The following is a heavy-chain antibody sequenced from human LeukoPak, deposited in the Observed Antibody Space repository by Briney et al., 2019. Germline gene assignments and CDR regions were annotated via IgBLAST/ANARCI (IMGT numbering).Heavy chain of an antibody. CDR3: ARMSLEFNWFDP. D-gene: IGHD5/OR15-5a*01. Sequence: GGSLRLSCAASGFTFSTYAMSWVRQALGRGLEWVSAISGSGGSTYHADSVKGRFTISRDSSRNTLSLQMSSLRVEDTAVYYCARMSLEFNWFDPWGQGTLVTVSS. CDR2: ISGSGGST. J-gene: IGHJ5*02. CDR1: GFTFSTYA. V-gene: IGHV3-23*01.